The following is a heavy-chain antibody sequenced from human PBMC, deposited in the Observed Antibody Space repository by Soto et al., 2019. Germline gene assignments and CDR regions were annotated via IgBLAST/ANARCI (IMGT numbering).Heavy chain of an antibody. J-gene: IGHJ6*02. CDR3: AKDGDYDFWSGSKSNYYYGMDV. D-gene: IGHD3-3*01. V-gene: IGHV3-30*18. Sequence: TGGSLRLSCAASGFTFSSYGMHWVRQAPGKGLEWVAVISYDGSNKYYADSVKGRFTISRDNSKNTLYLQMNSLRAEDTAVYYCAKDGDYDFWSGSKSNYYYGMDVWGQGTTVTVSS. CDR1: GFTFSSYG. CDR2: ISYDGSNK.